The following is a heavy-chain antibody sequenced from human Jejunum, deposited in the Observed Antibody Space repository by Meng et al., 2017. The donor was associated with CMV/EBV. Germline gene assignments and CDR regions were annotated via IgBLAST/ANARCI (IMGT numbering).Heavy chain of an antibody. CDR2: IDQDGRDK. CDR3: ATSAAAPGDY. Sequence: SCAASGFTFTNDWMSWARQAPGKGLEWVANIDQDGRDKFYVDSVKGRFTISRDNAKNSLYLQMDSLRAEDTAVYYCATSAAAPGDYWGQGTLVTVSS. J-gene: IGHJ4*02. CDR1: GFTFTNDW. D-gene: IGHD2-15*01. V-gene: IGHV3-7*01.